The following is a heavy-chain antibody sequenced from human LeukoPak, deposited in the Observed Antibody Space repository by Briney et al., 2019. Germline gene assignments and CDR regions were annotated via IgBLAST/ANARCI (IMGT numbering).Heavy chain of an antibody. CDR1: GGSFSGYY. Sequence: PSETLSLTCDVFGGSFSGYYWSWIRQPPGKGLEWIGEINHSGSTNYNPSLKSRVTISVDTSKNQFSLRLSSVTAADTAVYYCARPYGDRDYWGQGTLVTVSS. V-gene: IGHV4-34*01. CDR2: INHSGST. J-gene: IGHJ4*02. D-gene: IGHD4-17*01. CDR3: ARPYGDRDY.